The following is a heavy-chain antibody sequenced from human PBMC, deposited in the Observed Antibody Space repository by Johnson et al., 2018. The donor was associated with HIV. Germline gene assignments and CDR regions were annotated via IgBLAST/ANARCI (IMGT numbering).Heavy chain of an antibody. CDR1: GFTVSSNY. D-gene: IGHD1-26*01. CDR2: IYSGGST. V-gene: IGHV3-53*01. J-gene: IGHJ3*02. Sequence: VQLVESGGGLIQPGGSLRLSCAASGFTVSSNYMSWVRQAPGKGLEWVSVIYSGGSTYYADSVKGRFTISRDSSKNTLYLQINSLRAEDTAVYYCAKGGSYAPFDAFDIWGQGTKVTVSS. CDR3: AKGGSYAPFDAFDI.